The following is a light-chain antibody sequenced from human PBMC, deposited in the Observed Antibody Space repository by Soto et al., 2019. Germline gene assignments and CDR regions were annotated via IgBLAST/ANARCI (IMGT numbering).Light chain of an antibody. V-gene: IGKV3D-20*01. Sequence: PGESATLSCGASQSVSNNYLAWYQQKPGLAPRLLIYDASSRATGIPDRFSGSGSGTDFTLTISRLESEDFAVYYCQQYGGSPTFGGGTKVEIK. CDR1: QSVSNNY. J-gene: IGKJ4*01. CDR3: QQYGGSPT. CDR2: DAS.